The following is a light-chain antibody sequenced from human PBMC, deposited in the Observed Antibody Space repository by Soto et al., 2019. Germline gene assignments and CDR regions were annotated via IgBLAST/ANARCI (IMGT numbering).Light chain of an antibody. Sequence: EIVMTQSPATLSVSPGERATLSCRASQSVSSNLAWYQQKPGQAPRLLIYGASTRATGIPARFSGSGSGTEFTLTLSSLQSEDFAVYYCQQYNNWPPGTFGQGTKVEI. J-gene: IGKJ1*01. CDR3: QQYNNWPPGT. CDR1: QSVSSN. V-gene: IGKV3-15*01. CDR2: GAS.